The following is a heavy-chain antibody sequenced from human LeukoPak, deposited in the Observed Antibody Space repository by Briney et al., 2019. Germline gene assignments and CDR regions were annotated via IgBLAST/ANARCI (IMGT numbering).Heavy chain of an antibody. CDR1: GYIFTGYY. J-gene: IGHJ4*02. V-gene: IGHV1-2*06. D-gene: IGHD4-17*01. CDR3: AISRDYGDYYFDS. CDR2: INPNTGGT. Sequence: ASVKVSCKASGYIFTGYYLHWVRQALGQGLEWMGRINPNTGGTDYAQKFQGRVTMTRETSISTAYMEVSRVKSDDAAVYFCAISRDYGDYYFDSWGQGTLVTVSS.